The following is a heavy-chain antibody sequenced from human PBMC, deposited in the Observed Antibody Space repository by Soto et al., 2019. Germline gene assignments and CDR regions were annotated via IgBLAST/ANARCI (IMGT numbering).Heavy chain of an antibody. D-gene: IGHD3-16*01. Sequence: ASVKVSCKASGGTFSNHAISWVRQAPGQGLEWMGGIVPMFGTANYAQKFQGRVTTIADESTNTAYMELGSLTSEDTAVYYCARGDDFDYYYGVDVWGQGTTVTVSS. J-gene: IGHJ6*02. CDR2: IVPMFGTA. CDR1: GGTFSNHA. CDR3: ARGDDFDYYYGVDV. V-gene: IGHV1-69*13.